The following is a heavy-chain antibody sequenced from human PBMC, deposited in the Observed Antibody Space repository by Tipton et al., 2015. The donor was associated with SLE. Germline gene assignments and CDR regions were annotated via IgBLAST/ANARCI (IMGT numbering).Heavy chain of an antibody. D-gene: IGHD5-18*01. CDR2: ISSSSSYT. J-gene: IGHJ6*02. V-gene: IGHV3-11*05. CDR1: GFTFSDYY. CDR3: AREPPRGYSYGYYYYGMDV. Sequence: SLRLSCAASGFTFSDYYMSWIRQAPGKGLEWVSYISSSSSYTNYADSVKGRFTISRDNAKNSLYLQMNSLRAEDTAVYYCAREPPRGYSYGYYYYGMDVWGQGTTVTVSS.